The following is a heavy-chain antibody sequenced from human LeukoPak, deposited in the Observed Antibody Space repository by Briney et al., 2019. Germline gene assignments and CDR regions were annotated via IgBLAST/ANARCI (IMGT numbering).Heavy chain of an antibody. CDR3: AKAIGYCSGGSCYEYYFDY. J-gene: IGHJ4*02. V-gene: IGHV3-23*01. D-gene: IGHD2-15*01. CDR1: GFTFSSYA. Sequence: GGSLRLSCAASGFTFSSYAMSWVRQAPGKGLEWVSAISGSGGSTYYADSVKGRFTISRDNSKNTLYLQMNSLRAEDTAVYYCAKAIGYCSGGSCYEYYFDYWGQGTLVTVSS. CDR2: ISGSGGST.